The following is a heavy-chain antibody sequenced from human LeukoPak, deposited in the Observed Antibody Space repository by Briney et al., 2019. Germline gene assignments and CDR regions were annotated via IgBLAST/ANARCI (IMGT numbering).Heavy chain of an antibody. CDR3: ARVIIAAAGRYRYFDL. Sequence: ASVKVSCKASGYTFTSYGISWVRQAPGQGLEWMGWISAYNGNTNYAQRLQGRVTMTTDTSTSTAYMELRSLRSDDTAVYYCARVIIAAAGRYRYFDLWGRGTLVTVSS. V-gene: IGHV1-18*01. J-gene: IGHJ2*01. CDR1: GYTFTSYG. D-gene: IGHD6-13*01. CDR2: ISAYNGNT.